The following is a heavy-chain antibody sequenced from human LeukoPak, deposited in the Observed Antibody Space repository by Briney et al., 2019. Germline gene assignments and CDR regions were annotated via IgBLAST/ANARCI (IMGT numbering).Heavy chain of an antibody. J-gene: IGHJ4*02. CDR1: GGSINSGDSY. Sequence: SETLSLTCTVSGGSINSGDSYWSWIRQPPGKSLEWIGYISYSGTPYYNPSLRGRVAISGDTSDNQFFLRLGSVTAADTAVCYCARVPYGSGTYYFDYWGQGILVTVSS. D-gene: IGHD3-10*01. CDR3: ARVPYGSGTYYFDY. V-gene: IGHV4-30-4*01. CDR2: ISYSGTP.